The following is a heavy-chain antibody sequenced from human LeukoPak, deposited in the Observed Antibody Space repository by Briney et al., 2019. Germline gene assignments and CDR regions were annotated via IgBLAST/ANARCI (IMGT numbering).Heavy chain of an antibody. D-gene: IGHD6-19*01. V-gene: IGHV1-2*02. CDR2: INPNSGGT. CDR3: ARGRGSGWRYFDY. CDR1: GYTFTGYY. J-gene: IGHJ4*02. Sequence: ASVKVSCKASGYTFTGYYMHWVRQAPGQGLEWMGWINPNSGGTNYAQKFQGRVTMTRDTSISTACMELSRLRSDDTAVYYCARGRGSGWRYFDYWGQGTLVTVSS.